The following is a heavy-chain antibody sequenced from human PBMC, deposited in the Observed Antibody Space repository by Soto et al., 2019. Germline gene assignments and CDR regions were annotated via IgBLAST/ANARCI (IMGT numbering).Heavy chain of an antibody. CDR2: ISYDGSNK. D-gene: IGHD6-13*01. CDR3: ARGKQQLVLYYGMDV. J-gene: IGHJ6*02. CDR1: GFTFSSYA. Sequence: PGGSLRLSCAASGFTFSSYAMHWVRQAPGKGLEWVTVISYDGSNKYYADYVKGRFTISRDNSKNTLYLQMNSLRAEDTSVYYCARGKQQLVLYYGMDVWGQGTTVSVSS. V-gene: IGHV3-30-3*01.